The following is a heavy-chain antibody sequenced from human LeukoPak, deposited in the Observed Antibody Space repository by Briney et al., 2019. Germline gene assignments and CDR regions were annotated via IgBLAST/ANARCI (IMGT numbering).Heavy chain of an antibody. CDR1: GYTLTELS. CDR2: FDPEDGET. Sequence: GASVKVSCKVSGYTLTELSMHWVRQAPGKGLEWMGGFDPEDGETIYAQKFQGRVTMTEDTSTDTACMELSSLRSEDTAVYYCATIPGIAVAGVMDVWGKGTTVTVSS. V-gene: IGHV1-24*01. J-gene: IGHJ6*04. CDR3: ATIPGIAVAGVMDV. D-gene: IGHD6-19*01.